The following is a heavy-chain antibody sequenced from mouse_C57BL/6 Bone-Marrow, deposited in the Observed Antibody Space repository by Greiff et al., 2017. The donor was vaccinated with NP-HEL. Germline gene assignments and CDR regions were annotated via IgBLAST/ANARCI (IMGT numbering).Heavy chain of an antibody. CDR1: GFSFTDYN. CDR3: ARRNYDGSSYVPYYAMDY. CDR2: INPNYGTT. Sequence: EVQLQQSGPDLVKPGASLSISCTASGFSFTDYNMNWVKQSNGKSLEWIGVINPNYGTTSYTQTFKGKATLTVDPSSSTDYMQLNSLTSEDSAGYYCARRNYDGSSYVPYYAMDYWGQGTSVTVSS. D-gene: IGHD1-1*01. V-gene: IGHV1-39*01. J-gene: IGHJ4*01.